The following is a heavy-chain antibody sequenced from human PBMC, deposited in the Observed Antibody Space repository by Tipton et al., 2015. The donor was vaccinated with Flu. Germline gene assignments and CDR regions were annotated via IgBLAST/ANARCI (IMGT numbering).Heavy chain of an antibody. Sequence: TLSLTCAVSGYSISTGYYWGWIRQPPGKGLEWIATISHSGSTYYKPSLKSRVTVSVDTSKNQFSLKVTSLTAADTAAYYCARGSGYANAYLDYWGRGTLVTVSS. CDR1: GYSISTGYY. CDR3: ARGSGYANAYLDY. V-gene: IGHV4-38-2*01. D-gene: IGHD5-12*01. J-gene: IGHJ4*02. CDR2: ISHSGST.